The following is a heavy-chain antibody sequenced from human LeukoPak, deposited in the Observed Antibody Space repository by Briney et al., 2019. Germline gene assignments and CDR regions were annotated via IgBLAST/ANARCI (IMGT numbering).Heavy chain of an antibody. Sequence: PSETLSLTCTVSGGSISSYYWSWIRQPPGKGLEWIGEINHSGSTNYNPSLKSRVTISVDTSRNQFSLKLSSVTAADTAVYYCARRARVVVVANWFDPWGQGTLVTVSS. J-gene: IGHJ5*02. V-gene: IGHV4-34*01. CDR2: INHSGST. CDR1: GGSISSYY. D-gene: IGHD2-15*01. CDR3: ARRARVVVVANWFDP.